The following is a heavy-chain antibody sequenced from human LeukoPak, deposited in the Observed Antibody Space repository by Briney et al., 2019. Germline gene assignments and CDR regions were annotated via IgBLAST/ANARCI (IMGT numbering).Heavy chain of an antibody. Sequence: SVKVSCKASGGTFSSYAISWVRQAPGQGLEWLGGIIPIFGTANYAQKFQGRVTITADESTSTAYMELSSLRSEDTAVYYCARVELTTVVTPFRSTRDYWGQGTLVTVSS. J-gene: IGHJ4*02. CDR2: IIPIFGTA. D-gene: IGHD4-23*01. CDR3: ARVELTTVVTPFRSTRDY. V-gene: IGHV1-69*13. CDR1: GGTFSSYA.